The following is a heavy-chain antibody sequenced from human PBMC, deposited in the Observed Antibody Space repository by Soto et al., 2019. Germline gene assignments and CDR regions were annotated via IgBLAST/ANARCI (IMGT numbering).Heavy chain of an antibody. V-gene: IGHV3-66*01. D-gene: IGHD2-15*01. CDR3: AKYTLSPEDH. Sequence: EVQLVESGGGLVQPGGSLRLSCAASGFTVSSSYMSWVRQAPGKGLEWVSTLYAGGNTYYADSVKGRFTISRDDAKNTLYLQMNSLRADDTGVYYFAKYTLSPEDHWGQGTLVTVSS. CDR2: LYAGGNT. J-gene: IGHJ4*02. CDR1: GFTVSSSY.